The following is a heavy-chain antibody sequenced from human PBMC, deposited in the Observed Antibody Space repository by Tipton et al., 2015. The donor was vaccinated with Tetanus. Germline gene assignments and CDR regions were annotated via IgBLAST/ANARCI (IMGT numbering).Heavy chain of an antibody. D-gene: IGHD6-19*01. CDR3: VRDGGSSGWLAY. Sequence: GSLRLSCAASGFTFNRYGINWVRQAPGKGLVWVSSISGSGDTTYYADSVRGRFTVSRDNSKDTVYLDVRSLRDEDTAVYYCVRDGGSSGWLAYWGQGTLVAVSS. J-gene: IGHJ4*02. CDR2: ISGSGDTT. CDR1: GFTFNRYG. V-gene: IGHV3-23*01.